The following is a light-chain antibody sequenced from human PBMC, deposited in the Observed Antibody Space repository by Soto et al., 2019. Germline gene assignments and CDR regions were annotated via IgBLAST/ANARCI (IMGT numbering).Light chain of an antibody. J-gene: IGLJ2*01. CDR1: RSNFGKNF. CDR2: EDN. Sequence: HYVLTQPSSVSAAPGQTVTISCSGSRSNFGKNFVSWYQQLPGTAPKLLIYEDNKRLSGIPDRFSGSKSGTSATLGVTGLQTGDEADYYCGSWDSSLSTVVFGGGTQLTVL. V-gene: IGLV1-51*01. CDR3: GSWDSSLSTVV.